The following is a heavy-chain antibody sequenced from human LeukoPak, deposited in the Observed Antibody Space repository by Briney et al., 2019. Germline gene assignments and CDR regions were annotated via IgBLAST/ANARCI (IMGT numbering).Heavy chain of an antibody. J-gene: IGHJ4*02. D-gene: IGHD3-10*01. V-gene: IGHV4-59*01. CDR1: GGSISSYY. CDR2: IYYSGST. Sequence: SETLSLTYTVSGGSISSYYWSWIRQPPGKGLEWIGYIYYSGSTNYNPSLKSRVTISVDTSKNQFSLKLSSVTAADTAVYYCARDRVYFDYWGQGTLVTVSS. CDR3: ARDRVYFDY.